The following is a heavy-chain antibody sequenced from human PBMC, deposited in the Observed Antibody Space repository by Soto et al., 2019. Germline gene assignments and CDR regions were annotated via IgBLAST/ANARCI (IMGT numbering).Heavy chain of an antibody. CDR1: GGSISSGGYS. CDR3: ARVPSP. Sequence: QLQLQESGSGLVKPSQTLSLTCAVSGGSISSGGYSWSWFRQPPGKGLEWIGYIYHNRNTYYNPSLKRRVNISVDRSKNQFSLKLSSVTAADTAMYYCARVPSPWGQGTLVTVSS. CDR2: IYHNRNT. J-gene: IGHJ5*02. V-gene: IGHV4-30-2*01.